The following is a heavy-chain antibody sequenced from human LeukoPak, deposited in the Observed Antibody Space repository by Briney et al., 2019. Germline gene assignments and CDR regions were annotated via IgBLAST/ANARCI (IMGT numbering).Heavy chain of an antibody. V-gene: IGHV3-9*01. CDR2: ISWNSKNV. CDR3: AKDRDSGGFRRYDYMDV. J-gene: IGHJ6*03. D-gene: IGHD1-26*01. CDR1: GFTFDDYA. Sequence: GGSLRLSCAASGFTFDDYAMHWIRQSPGKGLEWVSGISWNSKNVGYADPVKGRFTISRDNAKHSLYLQMDSVRDDYSGLYYCAKDRDSGGFRRYDYMDVWGKGTTVTISS.